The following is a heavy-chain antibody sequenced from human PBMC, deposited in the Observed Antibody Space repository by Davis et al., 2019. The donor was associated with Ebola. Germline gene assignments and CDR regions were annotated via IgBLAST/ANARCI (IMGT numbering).Heavy chain of an antibody. CDR1: GGSFSGYY. CDR2: INHSGST. V-gene: IGHV4-34*01. CDR3: TRGRGIQLWLGRFDY. D-gene: IGHD5-18*01. J-gene: IGHJ4*02. Sequence: SETLSLTCAVYGGSFSGYYWSWIRQPPGKGLEWIGEINHSGSTNYNPSLKSRVTISVDTSKNQFSLKLSSVTAADTAFYYGTRGRGIQLWLGRFDYWAREPWSPSPQ.